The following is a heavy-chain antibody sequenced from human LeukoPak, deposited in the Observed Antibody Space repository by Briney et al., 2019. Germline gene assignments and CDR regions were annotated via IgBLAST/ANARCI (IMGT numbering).Heavy chain of an antibody. V-gene: IGHV4-59*01. CDR1: GDSLSTYY. Sequence: PSETLSLTCTVSGDSLSTYYWSWIRQPPGKGREWIGYIYYRVTSDYNPSLKSRVTMSVDMSTRQISMKLSSVTAADTAVYYCARAVGGDGSGSLWGPGTLVTVSS. CDR2: IYYRVTS. CDR3: ARAVGGDGSGSL. J-gene: IGHJ4*02. D-gene: IGHD3-10*01.